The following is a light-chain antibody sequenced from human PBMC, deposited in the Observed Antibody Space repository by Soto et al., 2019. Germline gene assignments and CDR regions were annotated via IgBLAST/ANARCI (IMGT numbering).Light chain of an antibody. CDR3: QQYIGYSGM. CDR2: KAS. Sequence: DIQMTQSPSTLSASVGDRVTITCRASQSLNSWLAWYQHKPGKAPKLLIHKASILASGVPSRFSGSDSGAEFTLTISSLKPDDFATYYCQQYIGYSGMFGQGTKVDIK. J-gene: IGKJ1*01. V-gene: IGKV1-5*03. CDR1: QSLNSW.